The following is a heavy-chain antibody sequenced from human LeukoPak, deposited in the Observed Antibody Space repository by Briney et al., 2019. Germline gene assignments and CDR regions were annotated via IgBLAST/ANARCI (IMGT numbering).Heavy chain of an antibody. J-gene: IGHJ5*02. CDR3: AREYIVVVPAANDGRWFDP. CDR1: GYTFTGYY. CDR2: INPNSGGT. D-gene: IGHD2-2*01. V-gene: IGHV1-2*02. Sequence: ASVKVSCKASGYTFTGYYVHWVRQAPGQGLEWMGWINPNSGGTNYAQKFQGRVTMPRDTSISTAYMELSRLRSDDTAVYYCAREYIVVVPAANDGRWFDPWGQGTLVTVSS.